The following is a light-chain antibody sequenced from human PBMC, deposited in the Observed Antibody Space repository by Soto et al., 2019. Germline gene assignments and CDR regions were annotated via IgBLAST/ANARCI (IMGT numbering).Light chain of an antibody. CDR3: QHYDNLPPFT. Sequence: DIQMTQSPSSLSASVGARVSITCQASQDIRTSLSWFQQKPGRAPKLLIYGASYLETGVPSRFRGSGSGTDFTFTISSLQPEDIGAYYCQHYDNLPPFTFGPGTKVDIQ. V-gene: IGKV1-33*01. CDR2: GAS. CDR1: QDIRTS. J-gene: IGKJ3*01.